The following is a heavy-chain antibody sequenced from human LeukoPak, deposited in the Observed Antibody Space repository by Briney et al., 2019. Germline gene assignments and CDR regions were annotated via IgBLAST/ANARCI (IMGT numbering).Heavy chain of an antibody. D-gene: IGHD3-22*01. V-gene: IGHV3-30*03. CDR3: RAATRYLDYYYDY. J-gene: IGHJ4*02. CDR2: ISSDGTNK. CDR1: RFTFSIFG. Sequence: HPGGSLRPSCAASRFTFSIFGMRWVRQAPGKGLEWLAVISSDGTNKYYADSVRGRFTISRDNSKDTLYLQMSSLRIEDTAIYYCRAATRYLDYYYDYWGQGTLVTVSS.